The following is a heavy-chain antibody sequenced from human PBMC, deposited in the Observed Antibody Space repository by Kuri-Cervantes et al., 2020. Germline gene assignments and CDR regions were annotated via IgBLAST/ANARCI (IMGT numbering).Heavy chain of an antibody. V-gene: IGHV3-23*01. D-gene: IGHD6-13*01. J-gene: IGHJ6*02. CDR2: ISGSGGST. Sequence: GGSLRLSCAASGFTFSSYAMSWVRQAPGKGLEWVSAISGSGGSTYYADSVKGRFTISRDNAKNSLYLQMNSLRDEDTAVYYCARDGTGSSWYRYYGMDVWGQGTTVTVSS. CDR3: ARDGTGSSWYRYYGMDV. CDR1: GFTFSSYA.